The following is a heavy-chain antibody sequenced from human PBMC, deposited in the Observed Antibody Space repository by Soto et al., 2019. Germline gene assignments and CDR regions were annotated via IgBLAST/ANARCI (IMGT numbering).Heavy chain of an antibody. CDR3: ARDQDSGYDQIYYGMDV. V-gene: IGHV3-30-3*01. D-gene: IGHD5-12*01. J-gene: IGHJ6*01. CDR1: GFTFSSYA. Sequence: QVQLVESGGGVVQPGRSLRLSCAASGFTFSSYAMHWVRQAPGKGLEWVAVISYDGSNKYYADSVKGRFTISRDNSKNTLYLQMNSLRAEDTAVYYCARDQDSGYDQIYYGMDVW. CDR2: ISYDGSNK.